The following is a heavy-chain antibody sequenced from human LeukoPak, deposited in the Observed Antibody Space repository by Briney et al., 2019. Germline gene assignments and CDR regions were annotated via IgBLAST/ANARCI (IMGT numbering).Heavy chain of an antibody. D-gene: IGHD1-1*01. CDR2: IYYTGST. V-gene: IGHV4-59*08. Sequence: PSETLSLTCTVSTGSISSYYWSWIPQPSGKALEWIGYIYYTGSTYYNPSLKSRVTISVDTSKNQFSLKLSSVTAADTAVYYCATGSPLPLDFWGQGTLVTVSS. J-gene: IGHJ4*02. CDR1: TGSISSYY. CDR3: ATGSPLPLDF.